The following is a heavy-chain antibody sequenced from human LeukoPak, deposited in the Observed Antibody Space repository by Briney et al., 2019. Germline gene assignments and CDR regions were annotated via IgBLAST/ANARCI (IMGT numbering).Heavy chain of an antibody. V-gene: IGHV3-30*02. Sequence: GGSLRLSCAASGFIFSGQWMHWVRQAPGKGLEWVAFIRYDGSNKYYADSVKGRFTISRDNSKNTLYLQMNSLRAEDTAVYYCAKVVPAAQTPFDAFDIWGQGTMVTVSS. J-gene: IGHJ3*02. CDR3: AKVVPAAQTPFDAFDI. D-gene: IGHD2-2*01. CDR1: GFIFSGQW. CDR2: IRYDGSNK.